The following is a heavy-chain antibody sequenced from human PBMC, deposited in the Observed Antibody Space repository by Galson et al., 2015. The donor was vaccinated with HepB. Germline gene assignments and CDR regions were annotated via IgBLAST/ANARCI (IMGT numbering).Heavy chain of an antibody. J-gene: IGHJ4*02. CDR3: AKDGVGSYYYSVDY. D-gene: IGHD1-26*01. Sequence: SLRLSCAASGFTFSSYAMSWVRQAPGKGLEWVSAISGSGGSTYYADSVKGRFTISRDNSKNTLYLQMNSLRAEDTAVYYCAKDGVGSYYYSVDYWGQGTLVTVSS. CDR2: ISGSGGST. CDR1: GFTFSSYA. V-gene: IGHV3-23*01.